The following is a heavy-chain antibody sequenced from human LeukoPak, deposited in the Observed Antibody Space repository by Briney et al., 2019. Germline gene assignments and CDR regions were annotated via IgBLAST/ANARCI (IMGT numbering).Heavy chain of an antibody. J-gene: IGHJ5*02. CDR3: TRDLNYLWFDP. Sequence: ASVKVSCKASGYSFTKHSMNWVRQAPGQGLEWMGWINTNTGNPTYAQALTGRFVFSLDTSVSTAYLQISSLKAEDTAVYYCTRDLNYLWFDPWGQGTLVTVSS. CDR2: INTNTGNP. D-gene: IGHD1-7*01. V-gene: IGHV7-4-1*02. CDR1: GYSFTKHS.